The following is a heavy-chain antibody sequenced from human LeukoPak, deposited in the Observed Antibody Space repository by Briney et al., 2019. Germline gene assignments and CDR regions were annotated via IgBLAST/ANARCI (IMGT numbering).Heavy chain of an antibody. CDR2: IYVDGST. Sequence: GGSLRLSCAASGLTVSSNYMSWVRQAPGKGLEWVSVIYVDGSTYYTDSVKGRFTISRDTCTNTLFLQINSLRADDTAMYFCARDVSHRHLDYWDQGTLVTVSS. V-gene: IGHV3-66*01. CDR1: GLTVSSNY. CDR3: ARDVSHRHLDY. D-gene: IGHD2/OR15-2a*01. J-gene: IGHJ4*02.